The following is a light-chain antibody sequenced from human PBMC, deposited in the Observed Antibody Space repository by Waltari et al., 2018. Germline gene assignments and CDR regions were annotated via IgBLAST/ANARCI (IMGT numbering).Light chain of an antibody. CDR1: SSDVENYHL. CDR2: EAS. Sequence: QSALTQPASVSGSPGQSITISCTGTSSDVENYHLVSWYQQHPDKAPKLLIFEASQRPSGVSDRFSGSKSGNSASLTISGLQADDEADYYCCSYAGRSTWVFGGGTKLTVL. CDR3: CSYAGRSTWV. J-gene: IGLJ3*02. V-gene: IGLV2-23*01.